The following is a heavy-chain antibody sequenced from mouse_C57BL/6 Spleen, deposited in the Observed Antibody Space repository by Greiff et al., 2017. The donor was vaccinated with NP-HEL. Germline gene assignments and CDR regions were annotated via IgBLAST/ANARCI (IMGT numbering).Heavy chain of an antibody. CDR3: SIGSSGYGDY. CDR1: GYTFPSSW. J-gene: IGHJ2*01. Sequence: QVQLQQPGAELVKPGASVKVSCKASGYTFPSSWMHWVKQRPGQGLEWIGRIHPSDSDTNYNQKFKGKATLTVDKSSSTAYMQLSSLTAEDAAVYYCSIGSSGYGDYWGQGTTLTVSS. CDR2: IHPSDSDT. D-gene: IGHD3-2*02. V-gene: IGHV1-74*01.